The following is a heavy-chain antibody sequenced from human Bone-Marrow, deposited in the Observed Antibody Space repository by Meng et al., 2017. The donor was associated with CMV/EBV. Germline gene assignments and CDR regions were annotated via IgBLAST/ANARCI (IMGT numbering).Heavy chain of an antibody. V-gene: IGHV1-69*10. CDR2: IIPARAAT. CDR3: ARDPIAARPFGWFDP. Sequence: SVKVSCKASGGTFDHYAISWVRQAPGQGLEWMGGIIPARAATSYGQRLQGRLTITADTSTSTAYMELSSLRSEDTAVYYCARDPIAARPFGWFDPWGQGTLVTVSS. CDR1: GGTFDHYA. J-gene: IGHJ5*02. D-gene: IGHD6-6*01.